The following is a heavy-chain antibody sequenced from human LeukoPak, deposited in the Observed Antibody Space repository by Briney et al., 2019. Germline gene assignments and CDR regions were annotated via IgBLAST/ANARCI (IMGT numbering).Heavy chain of an antibody. CDR3: ARYYSGWYYFDY. CDR2: IIPIFGAA. J-gene: IGHJ4*02. D-gene: IGHD6-19*01. CDR1: GGTFSSYA. Sequence: GASVKVSFKASGGTFSSYAISWVRQASGQGLEWMGGIIPIFGAANYAQKFQGRVTITADESTSTAYMELSSLRSEDTAVYCCARYYSGWYYFDYWGQGTLVTVSS. V-gene: IGHV1-69*13.